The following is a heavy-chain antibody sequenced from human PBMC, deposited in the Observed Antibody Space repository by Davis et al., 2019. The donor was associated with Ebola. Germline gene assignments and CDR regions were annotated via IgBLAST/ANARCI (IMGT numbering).Heavy chain of an antibody. V-gene: IGHV3-7*03. CDR1: GFSFTSYS. CDR3: ARDVPPGQYSSSWEFDY. Sequence: GGSLRLSCAASGFSFTSYSMNWVRQAPGKGLEWVANIKQDGSEKYYVDSVKGRFTISRDNAKNSLYLQMNSLRAEDTAVYYCARDVPPGQYSSSWEFDYWGQGTLVTVSS. CDR2: IKQDGSEK. D-gene: IGHD6-13*01. J-gene: IGHJ4*02.